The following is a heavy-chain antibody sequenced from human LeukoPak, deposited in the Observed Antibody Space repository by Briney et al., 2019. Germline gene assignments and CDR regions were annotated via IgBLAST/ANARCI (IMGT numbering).Heavy chain of an antibody. CDR3: ANNRGDY. CDR2: IYYSGST. Sequence: SETLSLTCTVSGGSISSTTYYWDWIRQPPGKGLEWIGSIYYSGSTYYNPSLKSRVTISVDTSRNQFSLKLSSVTAADTAVYYCANNRGDYWGQGTLVTVSS. J-gene: IGHJ4*02. CDR1: GGSISSTTYY. V-gene: IGHV4-39*01. D-gene: IGHD1-14*01.